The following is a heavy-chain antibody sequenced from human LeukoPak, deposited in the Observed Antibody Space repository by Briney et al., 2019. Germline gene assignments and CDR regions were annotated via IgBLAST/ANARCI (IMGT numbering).Heavy chain of an antibody. D-gene: IGHD3-9*01. CDR2: INSSSGYI. CDR3: ARDFGYDILTGYWFDP. J-gene: IGHJ5*02. CDR1: GFTFSSYS. Sequence: GGSLRLSCAASGFTFSSYSMNRVPQAPGKGLEWVSSINSSSGYIYYADSVKGRFTISRDNAKNSLYLQINSLRAEDTAVYYCARDFGYDILTGYWFDPWGQGTLVTVSS. V-gene: IGHV3-21*01.